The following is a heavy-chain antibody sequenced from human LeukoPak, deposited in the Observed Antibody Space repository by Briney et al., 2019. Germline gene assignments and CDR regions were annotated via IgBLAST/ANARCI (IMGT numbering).Heavy chain of an antibody. V-gene: IGHV3-48*04. CDR1: GFTFSSYS. CDR3: ARDQYYYGSGSYYFDY. Sequence: GGSLRLSCAASGFTFSSYSMNWVRQAPGKGLEWVSYISSSSSTIYYADSVKGRFTISRDNAKNSLYLQMNSLRAEDTAVYYCARDQYYYGSGSYYFDYWGQGTLVTVSS. J-gene: IGHJ4*02. D-gene: IGHD3-10*01. CDR2: ISSSSSTI.